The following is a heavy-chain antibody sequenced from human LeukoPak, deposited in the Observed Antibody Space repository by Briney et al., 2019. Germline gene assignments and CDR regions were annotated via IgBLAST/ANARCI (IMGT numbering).Heavy chain of an antibody. J-gene: IGHJ4*02. Sequence: ASVKVSCKASGYTFTGYYMHWVRQAPGQGLEWMGWINPNSGGTNYAQKLQGRVTTTTDTSTSTAYMELRSLRSDDTAVYYCARGRVTYYYDSSGYYYFDYWGQGTLVTVSS. V-gene: IGHV1-2*02. D-gene: IGHD3-22*01. CDR2: INPNSGGT. CDR3: ARGRVTYYYDSSGYYYFDY. CDR1: GYTFTGYY.